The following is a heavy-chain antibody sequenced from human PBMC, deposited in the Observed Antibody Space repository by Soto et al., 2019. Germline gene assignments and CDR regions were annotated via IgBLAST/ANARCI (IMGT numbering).Heavy chain of an antibody. D-gene: IGHD5-12*01. J-gene: IGHJ6*02. CDR3: ARDYISRWLQLPYYYYGMDV. CDR2: ISSSSSYI. V-gene: IGHV3-21*01. Sequence: GGSLRLSCAASGLTFSSYAMHWVRQAPGKGLEWVSSISSSSSYIYYADSVKGRFTISRDNAKNSLYLQMNSLRAEDTAVYYCARDYISRWLQLPYYYYGMDVWGQGTTVTVSS. CDR1: GLTFSSYA.